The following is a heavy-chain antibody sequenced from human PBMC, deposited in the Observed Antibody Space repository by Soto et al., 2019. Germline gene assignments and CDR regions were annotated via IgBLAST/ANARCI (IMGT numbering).Heavy chain of an antibody. Sequence: QVQLVQSGAEVKKPGASVKVSCKASGYTFTSYYIHWVRQAPGQGLEWMGIINPNDVGTTYAQKFQGRVTVTRDTSTSTVYMELSSLRSEDAAVYFCARYRSGGYEFWGQGTLVTVSS. D-gene: IGHD3-22*01. J-gene: IGHJ4*02. V-gene: IGHV1-46*01. CDR2: INPNDVGT. CDR3: ARYRSGGYEF. CDR1: GYTFTSYY.